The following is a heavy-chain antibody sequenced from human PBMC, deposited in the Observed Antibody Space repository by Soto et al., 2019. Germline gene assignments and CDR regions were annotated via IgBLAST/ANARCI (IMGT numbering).Heavy chain of an antibody. D-gene: IGHD6-6*01. J-gene: IGHJ4*02. CDR1: GFTYSSYD. V-gene: IGHV3-33*01. CDR2: IWYDGSKK. CDR3: ASVEAARLFDY. Sequence: QVQLVESGGGVVQPGRSLRLSCAASGFTYSSYDMHWVRQTPGKGLEWVAVIWYDGSKKYYADSVKGRFTISRDDSKNTLYLQMNSLTAEDTAVYYCASVEAARLFDYWGQGTLVTVSS.